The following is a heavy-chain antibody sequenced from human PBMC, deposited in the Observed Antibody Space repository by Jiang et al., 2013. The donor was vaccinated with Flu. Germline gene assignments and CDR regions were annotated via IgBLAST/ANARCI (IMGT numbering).Heavy chain of an antibody. CDR3: AVDILTGYRFEY. D-gene: IGHD3-9*01. CDR1: GGTFSSFS. J-gene: IGHJ4*02. CDR2: IVPVFGTP. V-gene: IGHV1-69*01. Sequence: SGAEVKKPGSSVKVSCTSSGGTFSSFSISWVRQAPGQGLEWMGQIVPVFGTPNYAQKFQGRVTITADDSTNTAYIHLSNLRSEDTAVYYCAVDILTGYRFEYWGQGTLVTVSA.